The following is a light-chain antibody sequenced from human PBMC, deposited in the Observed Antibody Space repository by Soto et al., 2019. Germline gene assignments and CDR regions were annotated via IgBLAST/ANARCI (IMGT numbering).Light chain of an antibody. J-gene: IGKJ5*01. V-gene: IGKV1-39*01. Sequence: DIQMTQSPSSLSASVGDRVTITCRASQSISSYLNWYQQKPGKAPKLLIYAASSLQSGVPSRFSGSGSGTDFTLTISCLQPEDFATYYCQQSYSTITFGQGTRLEI. CDR1: QSISSY. CDR3: QQSYSTIT. CDR2: AAS.